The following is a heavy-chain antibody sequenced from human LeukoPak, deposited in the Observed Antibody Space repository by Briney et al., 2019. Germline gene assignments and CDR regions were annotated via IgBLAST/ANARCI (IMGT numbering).Heavy chain of an antibody. D-gene: IGHD4-17*01. J-gene: IGHJ5*02. CDR1: GGSFSDYY. Sequence: SETLSLTCAVYGGSFSDYYWSWIRQPPGKGPEWIGEINHSGSTNYSPSLKSRVTISVDTSKKQFSLKLSSVTAADTAVYYCARHYFSTLTTLLRGVKKQKSRFDPWGQGTLVTVSS. CDR2: INHSGST. V-gene: IGHV4-34*01. CDR3: ARHYFSTLTTLLRGVKKQKSRFDP.